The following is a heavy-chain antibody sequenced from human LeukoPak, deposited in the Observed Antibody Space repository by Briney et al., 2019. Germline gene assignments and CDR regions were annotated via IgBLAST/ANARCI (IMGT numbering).Heavy chain of an antibody. CDR2: ISGSGGST. J-gene: IGHJ1*01. Sequence: GGSLRLSCAASGFTFSSYAMSWVRQAPGKGLEWVSAISGSGGSTYYADSVKGRFTISRDNSKNTLYLQMNSLRAEDTAVYYCAKDGNLYGSGSYEYFQHWGQGTLVTVSS. V-gene: IGHV3-23*01. D-gene: IGHD3-10*01. CDR3: AKDGNLYGSGSYEYFQH. CDR1: GFTFSSYA.